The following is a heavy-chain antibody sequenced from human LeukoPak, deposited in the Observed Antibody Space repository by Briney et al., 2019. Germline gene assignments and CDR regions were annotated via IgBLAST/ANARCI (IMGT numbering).Heavy chain of an antibody. Sequence: SETLSLTCTVSGGSISSYSWSWIRQPAGKGLEWIGRIYTSATTNYNPSLKSRVTMSVDTSKNQFSLKLSSVTAADTAVYYCARGGSGYHRLFDYWGQGTLVTVSS. V-gene: IGHV4-4*07. CDR2: IYTSATT. CDR1: GGSISSYS. J-gene: IGHJ4*02. CDR3: ARGGSGYHRLFDY. D-gene: IGHD3-22*01.